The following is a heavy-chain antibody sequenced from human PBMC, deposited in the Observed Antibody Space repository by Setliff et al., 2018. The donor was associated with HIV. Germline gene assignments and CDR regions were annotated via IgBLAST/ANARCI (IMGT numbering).Heavy chain of an antibody. J-gene: IGHJ3*01. CDR3: AGPRGDEAFDV. CDR1: GGSSSTHA. V-gene: IGHV1-69*10. Sequence: SVKVSCKASGGSSSTHAMNWVRQAPGQGLEWMGQIISILGITNYAQKFQGRVTLTADESTSTMYMELSSLTSDDTAVYYCAGPRGDEAFDVWCQGTMVTVSS. CDR2: IISILGIT.